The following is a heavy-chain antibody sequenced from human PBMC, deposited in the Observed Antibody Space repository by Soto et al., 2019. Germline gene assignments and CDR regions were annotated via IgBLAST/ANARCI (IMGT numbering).Heavy chain of an antibody. D-gene: IGHD4-17*01. Sequence: SETLSLTCTVSGGSISSSSYYWGWIRQPPGKGLEWIGSIYYSGSTYYNPSLKSRVTISVDTSKNQFSLKLSSVTAADTAVYYCARGTTTVTTFDYWGQGTLVTVSS. CDR1: GGSISSSSYY. CDR2: IYYSGST. CDR3: ARGTTTVTTFDY. J-gene: IGHJ4*02. V-gene: IGHV4-39*07.